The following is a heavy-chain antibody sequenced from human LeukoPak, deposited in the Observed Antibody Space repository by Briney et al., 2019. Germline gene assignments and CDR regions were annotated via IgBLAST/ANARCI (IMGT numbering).Heavy chain of an antibody. CDR3: ARDQGYYYDSSGYPHWGPNYYYYYMDV. CDR1: GGSISSYY. CDR2: IYTSGST. J-gene: IGHJ6*03. D-gene: IGHD3-22*01. Sequence: SETLSLTCTVSGGSISSYYWSWIRQPAGKGLEWIGRIYTSGSTNYNPSLKSRVTISVDTSKNQFSLKLSSVTAADTAVYYCARDQGYYYDSSGYPHWGPNYYYYYMDVWGKGTTVTISS. V-gene: IGHV4-4*07.